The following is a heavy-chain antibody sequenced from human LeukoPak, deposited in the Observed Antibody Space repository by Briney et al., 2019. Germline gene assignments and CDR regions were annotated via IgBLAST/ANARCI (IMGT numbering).Heavy chain of an antibody. CDR1: GGSFSGYY. V-gene: IGHV4-34*01. CDR2: INHSGST. J-gene: IGHJ4*02. D-gene: IGHD5-18*01. Sequence: KASETLSLTCAVYGGSFSGYYWSWIRQPPGKGLEWIGEINHSGSTNYNPSLKSRVTISVDTSKNQFSLKLSSVTAADTAVYYCARGLGAAMVPWGQGTLVTVSS. CDR3: ARGLGAAMVP.